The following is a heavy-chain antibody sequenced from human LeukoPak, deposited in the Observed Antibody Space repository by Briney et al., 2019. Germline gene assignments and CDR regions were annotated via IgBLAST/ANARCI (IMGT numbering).Heavy chain of an antibody. D-gene: IGHD5-24*01. CDR3: ARDGYNPEAFDI. Sequence: SETLSLTCTVSGYSISNGYFWGWIRQPPGKGLEWIGNIYRTGTTFNNSSLQSRVSISVDTSKNTFSLKLKSVTAADTAVYYCARDGYNPEAFDIWGQGTVVTVSS. J-gene: IGHJ3*02. CDR1: GYSISNGYF. V-gene: IGHV4-38-2*02. CDR2: IYRTGTT.